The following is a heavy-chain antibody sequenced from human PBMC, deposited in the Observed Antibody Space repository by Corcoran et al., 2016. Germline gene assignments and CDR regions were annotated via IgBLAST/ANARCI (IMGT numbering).Heavy chain of an antibody. V-gene: IGHV1-8*01. CDR3: ARVVLPIIWFGELFVAWFDP. J-gene: IGHJ5*02. D-gene: IGHD3-10*01. Sequence: QVQLVQSGAEVKKPGASVKVTCKDSGYTFTSYDINWVRQATGQGLEWMGWMNPNSGNTGYAQKFQGRVTMTRNPSISTAYMELSSLRSEDKAVYYCARVVLPIIWFGELFVAWFDPWGQGSLVTVSS. CDR2: MNPNSGNT. CDR1: GYTFTSYD.